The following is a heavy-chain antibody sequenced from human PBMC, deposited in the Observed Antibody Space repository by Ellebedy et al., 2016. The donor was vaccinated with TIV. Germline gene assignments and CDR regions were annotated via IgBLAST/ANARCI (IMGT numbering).Heavy chain of an antibody. CDR1: GLTFNIYA. J-gene: IGHJ6*02. V-gene: IGHV3-23*05. CDR3: AKGGRVQITDV. D-gene: IGHD1-1*01. CDR2: IESSGIVT. Sequence: GESLKISCGASGLTFNIYAMTWVRQAPGKGPEWVSTIESSGIVTYYAESVKGRFTISRDNSKNRVFLQMNSLRADDTAVYYCAKGGRVQITDVWGQGTTVTVSS.